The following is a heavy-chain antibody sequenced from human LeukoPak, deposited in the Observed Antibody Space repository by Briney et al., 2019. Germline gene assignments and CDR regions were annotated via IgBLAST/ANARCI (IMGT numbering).Heavy chain of an antibody. Sequence: GGSLRLSCAASGFTFSSYVMHWVRQAPGKGLVWVAIISYDGSNEYYADSVKGRFTISRDNSKNTLYLQMNSLRAEDTAVYYCASVNGYSGFRFDYWGQGTLVTVSS. CDR2: ISYDGSNE. CDR1: GFTFSSYV. J-gene: IGHJ4*02. V-gene: IGHV3-30*04. CDR3: ASVNGYSGFRFDY. D-gene: IGHD5-12*01.